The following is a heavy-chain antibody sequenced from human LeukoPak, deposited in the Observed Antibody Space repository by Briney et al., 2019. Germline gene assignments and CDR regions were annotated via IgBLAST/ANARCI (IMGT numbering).Heavy chain of an antibody. J-gene: IGHJ6*03. CDR3: TKDAGVGSSSPSFYFYMDA. CDR2: VNWNSGST. CDR1: GFNFVDYG. D-gene: IGHD6-6*01. Sequence: GRSLRLSCAASGFNFVDYGMHWVRQAPGKGLEWVSSVNWNSGSTAYADSVEGRFTVSRDNAKKSVYLQMDSLRPDDTALYYCTKDAGVGSSSPSFYFYMDAWGKGTTVSVSS. V-gene: IGHV3-9*01.